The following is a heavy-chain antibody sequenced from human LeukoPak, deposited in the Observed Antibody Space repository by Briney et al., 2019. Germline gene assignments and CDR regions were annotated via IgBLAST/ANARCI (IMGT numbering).Heavy chain of an antibody. D-gene: IGHD1-26*01. CDR1: GFTFSSYG. CDR2: IRYDGSNK. Sequence: GGSLRLSCAASGFTFSSYGMHWVRQAPGKRLERVAFIRYDGSNKYYADSVKGRFTISRDNSKNTLYLQMNSLRAEDTAVYYCAKDRSGSYSQGLDYWGQGTLVTVPS. J-gene: IGHJ4*02. CDR3: AKDRSGSYSQGLDY. V-gene: IGHV3-30*02.